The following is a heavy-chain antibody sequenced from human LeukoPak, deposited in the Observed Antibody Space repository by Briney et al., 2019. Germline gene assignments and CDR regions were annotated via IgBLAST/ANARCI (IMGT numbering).Heavy chain of an antibody. CDR3: AREGGYYYLHALDI. D-gene: IGHD3-22*01. CDR1: GFTFSSYW. J-gene: IGHJ3*02. V-gene: IGHV3-7*01. Sequence: GGSLRLSCAASGFTFSSYWMSWVRQAPGKGLEWVANIKQDGSEKYYVDSVKGRFTISRDNAKNSLYLQMNSLRAEDTAVYYCAREGGYYYLHALDIWGQGTMVTVSS. CDR2: IKQDGSEK.